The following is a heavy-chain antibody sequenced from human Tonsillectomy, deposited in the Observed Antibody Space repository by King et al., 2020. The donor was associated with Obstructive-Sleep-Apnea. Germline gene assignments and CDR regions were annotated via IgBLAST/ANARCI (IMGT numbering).Heavy chain of an antibody. D-gene: IGHD2-15*01. CDR1: GFSFSSFW. Sequence: VQLVESGGGLVQPGGSLRLSCAASGFSFSSFWMSWVRQAPGKGLEWVATIKQDGSEQYYVDSVRGRFIISRDHAKSSLSLQMNSLRVDDTAVYYCARGGIVVRLSVTAASDIWGQGTMVTVSS. CDR2: IKQDGSEQ. CDR3: ARGGIVVRLSVTAASDI. V-gene: IGHV3-7*04. J-gene: IGHJ3*02.